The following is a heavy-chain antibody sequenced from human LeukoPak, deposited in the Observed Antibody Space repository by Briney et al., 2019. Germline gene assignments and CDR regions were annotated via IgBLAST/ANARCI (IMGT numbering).Heavy chain of an antibody. D-gene: IGHD4-17*01. CDR1: GGSISSSSYY. V-gene: IGHV4-39*01. CDR3: ATNYGDRPYYFDY. J-gene: IGHJ4*02. CDR2: IYYSGST. Sequence: SETLSLTCTVSGGSISSSSYYWGWIRQPPGKGLEWIGSIYYSGSTYYNPSLKSRVTISVDTSKNQFSLKLSSVTAADTAVYYCATNYGDRPYYFDYWGQGTLVTVSS.